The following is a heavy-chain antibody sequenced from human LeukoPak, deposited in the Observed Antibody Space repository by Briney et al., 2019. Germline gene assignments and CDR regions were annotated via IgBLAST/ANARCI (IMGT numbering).Heavy chain of an antibody. J-gene: IGHJ4*02. D-gene: IGHD3-22*01. CDR2: IYYSGST. Sequence: SETLSLTCSVSGDSISLYYWSWIRQPPGKGLEWIGYIYYSGSTNYNPSLRSRVTISVDTSKNQFSLKLSSVTAADTAVYYCARGSGSSGYWRPYYFDYWGQGTLVTVSS. CDR1: GDSISLYY. CDR3: ARGSGSSGYWRPYYFDY. V-gene: IGHV4-59*12.